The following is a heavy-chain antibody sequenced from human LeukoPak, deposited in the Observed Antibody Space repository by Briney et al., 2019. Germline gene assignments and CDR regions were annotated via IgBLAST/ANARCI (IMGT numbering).Heavy chain of an antibody. D-gene: IGHD3-10*01. Sequence: PGGSLRLSCAASGFTFSDYYMSWIRQAPGKGLEWVSYISSGSSYTNYADSVKGRFTISRDNAKNSLYLQMNSLRAEDTAVYYCARARGNYYGSGSYYSLSDYWGQGTLVTVSS. J-gene: IGHJ4*02. CDR3: ARARGNYYGSGSYYSLSDY. CDR2: ISSGSSYT. CDR1: GFTFSDYY. V-gene: IGHV3-11*06.